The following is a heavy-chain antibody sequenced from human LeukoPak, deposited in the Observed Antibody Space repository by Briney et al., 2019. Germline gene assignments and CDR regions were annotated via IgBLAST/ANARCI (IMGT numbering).Heavy chain of an antibody. J-gene: IGHJ1*01. CDR1: GGTFSSYA. CDR2: IIPIFGTA. Sequence: ASVKVYCKASGGTFSSYAISWVRQAPGQGLEWMGGIIPIFGTANYAQKFQGRVTITADESTSTAYMELSSLRSEDTAVYYCARDDSSGYYNPAYFQHWGQGTLVTVSS. V-gene: IGHV1-69*13. CDR3: ARDDSSGYYNPAYFQH. D-gene: IGHD3-22*01.